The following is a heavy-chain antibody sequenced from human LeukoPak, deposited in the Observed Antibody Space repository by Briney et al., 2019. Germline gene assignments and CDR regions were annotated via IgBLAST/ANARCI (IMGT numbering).Heavy chain of an antibody. CDR2: ISASGDST. Sequence: GGSLTLSCAASEFTFRISGMTWVRQAPGKGLEWVSGISASGDSTNYADSVKGRFTISRDNSKNTLYLQLNSLRPEDTAVYYCASFPRGDLALVILDYWGQGTLVTVSS. J-gene: IGHJ4*02. CDR3: ASFPRGDLALVILDY. V-gene: IGHV3-23*01. D-gene: IGHD2-21*01. CDR1: EFTFRISG.